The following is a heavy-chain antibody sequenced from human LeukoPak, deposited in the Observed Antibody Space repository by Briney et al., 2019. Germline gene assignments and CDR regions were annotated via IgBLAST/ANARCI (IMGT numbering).Heavy chain of an antibody. V-gene: IGHV4-30-4*01. Sequence: PSQTLSLTCTVSGGSISSGDYYWSWIRQPPGKGLEWIGYIYYSGSTYYNPSLKSRVTISVDTSKNQFSLKLSSVTAADTAVYYCARDWSGPYYFDYWGQGTLVTVSS. CDR3: ARDWSGPYYFDY. D-gene: IGHD3-3*01. J-gene: IGHJ4*01. CDR1: GGSISSGDYY. CDR2: IYYSGST.